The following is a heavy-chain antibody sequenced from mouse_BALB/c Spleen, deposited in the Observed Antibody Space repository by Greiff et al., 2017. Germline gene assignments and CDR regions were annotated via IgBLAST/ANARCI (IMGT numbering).Heavy chain of an antibody. D-gene: IGHD2-14*01. J-gene: IGHJ1*01. Sequence: VHLVESGPELVKPGALVKISCTASGYTFTSYDINWVKQRPGQGLEWIGWIYPGDGSTKYNEKFKGKATLTADKSSSTAYMQLSSLTSENSAVYFCARGYDGTDWYFDVWGAGTTVTVSS. CDR1: GYTFTSYD. CDR2: IYPGDGST. V-gene: IGHV1S56*01. CDR3: ARGYDGTDWYFDV.